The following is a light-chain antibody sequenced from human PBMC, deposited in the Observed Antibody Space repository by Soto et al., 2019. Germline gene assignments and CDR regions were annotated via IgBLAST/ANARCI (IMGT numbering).Light chain of an antibody. J-gene: IGKJ2*01. V-gene: IGKV3-20*01. CDR2: GAS. CDR3: QKYGSSPYT. Sequence: EIVLTQSPGTLSLSPGERATLSCRASQSVSSSYLAWYQQKPGQAPRLLIYGASSRATGIPDRFSGSGSGTHFPLTISRLETEDFAVYYCQKYGSSPYTFGQGTKLEIK. CDR1: QSVSSSY.